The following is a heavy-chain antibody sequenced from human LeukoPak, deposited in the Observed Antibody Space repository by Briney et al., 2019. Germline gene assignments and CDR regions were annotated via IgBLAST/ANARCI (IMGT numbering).Heavy chain of an antibody. D-gene: IGHD1-26*01. Sequence: ASVKVSCKASGYTFTSYDINWVRQATGQWLEWMGWMNPNSGNTGYAQKFQGRVTMTRNTYISTAYMELSSLRSEDTAVYYCARGYVGATEYWFDPWGQGTLVTVSS. J-gene: IGHJ5*02. CDR1: GYTFTSYD. CDR3: ARGYVGATEYWFDP. V-gene: IGHV1-8*01. CDR2: MNPNSGNT.